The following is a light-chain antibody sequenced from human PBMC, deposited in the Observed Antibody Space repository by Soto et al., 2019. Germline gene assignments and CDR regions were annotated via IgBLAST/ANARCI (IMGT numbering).Light chain of an antibody. V-gene: IGLV1-44*01. Sequence: QSVLTQPPSASGPPGQRVTISCSGRASNIGSNFVSWYQVVPGTAPKLLIYTNSHRPSGVPDRFSGSRSGTSASLDISGLQSDDEADYFCATWDDNVKGPVFGGGTKRTVL. J-gene: IGLJ2*01. CDR1: ASNIGSNF. CDR3: ATWDDNVKGPV. CDR2: TNS.